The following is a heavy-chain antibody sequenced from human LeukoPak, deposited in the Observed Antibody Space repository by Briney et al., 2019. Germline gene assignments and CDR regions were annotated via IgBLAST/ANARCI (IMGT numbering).Heavy chain of an antibody. V-gene: IGHV4-4*07. CDR2: IHGSGRT. J-gene: IGHJ4*02. CDR3: ARDRGDYGSSDF. D-gene: IGHD2-21*02. CDR1: GGSISSYF. Sequence: SETLSLTCTVSGGSISSYFWSWLRQPAGKGLEWIGRIHGSGRTNHNPSLKSRVTMSVDTSKKQFSSELSSVTAADTAVYYCARDRGDYGSSDFWGQGTLVTVSS.